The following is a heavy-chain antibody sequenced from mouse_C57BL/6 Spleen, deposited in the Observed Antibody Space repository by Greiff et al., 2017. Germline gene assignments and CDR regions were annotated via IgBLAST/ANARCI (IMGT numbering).Heavy chain of an antibody. CDR2: IDPSDSYT. J-gene: IGHJ2*01. CDR1: GYTFTSYW. V-gene: IGHV1-50*01. CDR3: ARSDGYPNY. Sequence: QVQLQQPGAELVKPGASVKLSCKASGYTFTSYWMQWVKQRPGQGLEWIGEIDPSDSYTNYNQKFKGKATLTVDTSSSTAYMQLSSLTSEDSAVYYCARSDGYPNYWCQGTTLTVSS. D-gene: IGHD2-3*01.